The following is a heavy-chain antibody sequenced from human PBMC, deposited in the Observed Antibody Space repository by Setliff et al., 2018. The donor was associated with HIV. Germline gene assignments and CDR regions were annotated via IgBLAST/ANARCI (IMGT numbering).Heavy chain of an antibody. CDR1: GYTLSELS. CDR2: FDPEDGET. Sequence: ASVKVSCKVSGYTLSELSMHWVRQAPGKGLEWMGGFDPEDGETIYAQKFQGRVTMTSDTSTSTVYMELSSLRSEDTAVYYCARALYTNLAHFDYLGQGTLVTVS. D-gene: IGHD4-4*01. V-gene: IGHV1-24*01. CDR3: ARALYTNLAHFDY. J-gene: IGHJ4*02.